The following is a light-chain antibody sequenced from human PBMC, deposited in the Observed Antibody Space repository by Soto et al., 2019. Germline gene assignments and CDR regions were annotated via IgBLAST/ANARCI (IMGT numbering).Light chain of an antibody. Sequence: QSVLTQPPSGSGAPGPSVTIPLPGTSTDVGSYNRVSWYQQPPGPAPKLMISEVSNRPSGVPDRFSGSKSGNTASLTISGLQAEFFADSSSSSNYSLCIYVSGTGTIVTV. V-gene: IGLV2-18*02. CDR3: SSNYSLCIYV. CDR1: STDVGSYNR. J-gene: IGLJ1*01. CDR2: EVS.